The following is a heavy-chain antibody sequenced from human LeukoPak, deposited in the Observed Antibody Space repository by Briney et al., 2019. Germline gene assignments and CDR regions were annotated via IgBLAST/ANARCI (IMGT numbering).Heavy chain of an antibody. V-gene: IGHV4-61*01. CDR2: IYYSGST. J-gene: IGHJ4*02. D-gene: IGHD4-17*01. CDR3: ARRTTVTPRNFDY. CDR1: GGSVSSGSYY. Sequence: PSETLSLTCTVSGGSVSSGSYYWSWIRQPPGKGLEWIGYIYYSGSTNYNPSLKSRVTISVDTSKNQFSLKLSSVTAADTAVYYCARRTTVTPRNFDYWGQGTLVTVSS.